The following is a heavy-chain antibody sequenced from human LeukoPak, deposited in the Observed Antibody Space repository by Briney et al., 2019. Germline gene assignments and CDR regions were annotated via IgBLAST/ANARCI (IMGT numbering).Heavy chain of an antibody. Sequence: GGSLRLSCAASGFTFSSYWMTWVRQAPGKGLEWVANIKQDGSETYYVDSVKGRFTISRDNAKKSLYLQLNSLRAEDTAVYYCARGLYYYDSSGQNDYWGQGTLVTVSS. CDR3: ARGLYYYDSSGQNDY. V-gene: IGHV3-7*04. J-gene: IGHJ4*02. CDR1: GFTFSSYW. D-gene: IGHD3-22*01. CDR2: IKQDGSET.